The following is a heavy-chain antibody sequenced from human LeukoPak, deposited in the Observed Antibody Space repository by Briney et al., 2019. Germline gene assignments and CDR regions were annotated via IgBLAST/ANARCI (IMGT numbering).Heavy chain of an antibody. CDR1: GGSFSSYA. D-gene: IGHD2-2*01. J-gene: IGHJ5*02. CDR3: ARVSARDCSSNSCWGWLDP. CDR2: INPVFNTR. V-gene: IGHV1-69*05. Sequence: SVKVCCKASGGSFSSYAILWVRQAPGQGLEWMGGINPVFNTRHYAPKFQGRVTITMDESTTTVYMELSSLKSEDTAVFYCARVSARDCSSNSCWGWLDPWGQGTLVTVSS.